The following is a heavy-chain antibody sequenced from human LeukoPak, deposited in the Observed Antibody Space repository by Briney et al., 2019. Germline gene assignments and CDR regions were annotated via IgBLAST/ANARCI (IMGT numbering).Heavy chain of an antibody. Sequence: GRSLRLSCAASGFTFSSYGMHWVRQAPGKGLEWVAVISYDGSNKYYADSVKGRFSISRDNSKNTLYLQMNSLRAEDTAVYYCASLYRGGENYWGQGTLVTVSS. D-gene: IGHD2-2*02. J-gene: IGHJ4*02. CDR3: ASLYRGGENY. CDR1: GFTFSSYG. CDR2: ISYDGSNK. V-gene: IGHV3-30*03.